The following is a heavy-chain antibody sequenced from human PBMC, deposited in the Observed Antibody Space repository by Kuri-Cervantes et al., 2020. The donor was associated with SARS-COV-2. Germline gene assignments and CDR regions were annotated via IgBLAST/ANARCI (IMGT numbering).Heavy chain of an antibody. CDR2: MNPNSGNT. Sequence: ASVKVSCKASGYTFTSYDINWVRQATGQGLEWMGWMNPNSGNTGYAQKFQGRVTMTRNTSISTAYMELSSLRSDDTAVYYCAREARSFLNWFDPWGQGTLVTVSS. J-gene: IGHJ5*02. CDR1: GYTFTSYD. CDR3: AREARSFLNWFDP. V-gene: IGHV1-8*01. D-gene: IGHD3-16*02.